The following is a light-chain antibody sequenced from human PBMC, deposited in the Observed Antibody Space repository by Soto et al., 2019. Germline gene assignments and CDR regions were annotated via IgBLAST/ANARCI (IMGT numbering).Light chain of an antibody. CDR2: WAC. V-gene: IGKV4-1*01. CDR1: QSVLYSSNNKNY. Sequence: DIVMTQSPDSLAVSLGERATINCKSSQSVLYSSNNKNYLAWYQQKPGQPPKLLIYWACTRESGVPDRFSGSGSGTDFTLTISSLQAEDVAVYYCQQYYSTLYTFGQGTKLEIK. CDR3: QQYYSTLYT. J-gene: IGKJ2*01.